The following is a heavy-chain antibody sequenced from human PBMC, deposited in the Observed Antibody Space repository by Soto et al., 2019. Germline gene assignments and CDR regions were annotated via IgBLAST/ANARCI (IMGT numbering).Heavy chain of an antibody. V-gene: IGHV3-21*01. D-gene: IGHD2-2*01. CDR3: AREDSIIIPAVSDF. Sequence: LRLSCTVSGFAFNNYGINWVRQAPGKGLEWVSSISKSDYTYYSDSVTGRFTISRDNAKNSVSLQMNTLRVEDTAVYYCAREDSIIIPAVSDFWGQGTLVTVSS. CDR2: ISKSDYT. CDR1: GFAFNNYG. J-gene: IGHJ4*02.